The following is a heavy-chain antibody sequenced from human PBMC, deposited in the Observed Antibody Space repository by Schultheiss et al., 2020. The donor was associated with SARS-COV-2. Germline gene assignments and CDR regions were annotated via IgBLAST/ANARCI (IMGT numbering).Heavy chain of an antibody. Sequence: SQTLSLTCAVSGGSISSSSYYWGWIRQPPGKGLEWIGSIYHSGSTYYNPSLKSRVTISVDTSKNQFSLKLSSVTAADTAVYYCARHSYSSSWYVDYYYGMDVWGQGTTVTVSS. J-gene: IGHJ6*02. V-gene: IGHV4-39*01. CDR1: GGSISSSSYY. CDR3: ARHSYSSSWYVDYYYGMDV. D-gene: IGHD6-13*01. CDR2: IYHSGST.